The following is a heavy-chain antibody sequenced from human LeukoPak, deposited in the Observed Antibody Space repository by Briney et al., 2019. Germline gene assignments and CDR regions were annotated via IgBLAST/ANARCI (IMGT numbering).Heavy chain of an antibody. CDR1: GYTFTSYG. V-gene: IGHV1-18*01. CDR3: ARGSIVGATTSYYFDS. Sequence: GASVKVSCKASGYTFTSYGISWVRQAPGQGLEWMGWISAYNGNTNYAQKLQGRVTMTTDTSTSTDYMELRSLRSDDTAVYYCARGSIVGATTSYYFDSWGQGTLVTVSS. J-gene: IGHJ4*02. CDR2: ISAYNGNT. D-gene: IGHD1-26*01.